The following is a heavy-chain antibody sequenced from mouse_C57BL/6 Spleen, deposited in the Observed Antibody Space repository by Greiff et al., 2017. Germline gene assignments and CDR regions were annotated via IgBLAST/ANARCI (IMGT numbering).Heavy chain of an antibody. D-gene: IGHD2-10*01. CDR3: ARFLPYFDY. CDR1: GYSITSGYY. Sequence: VQLKESGPGLVKPSQSLSLTCSVTGYSITSGYYWNWIRQFPGNKLEWMGYISYDGSNNYNPSLKNRISITRDTSKNQFFLKLNSVTTEDTATYYCARFLPYFDYWGQGTTLTVSS. V-gene: IGHV3-6*01. J-gene: IGHJ2*01. CDR2: ISYDGSN.